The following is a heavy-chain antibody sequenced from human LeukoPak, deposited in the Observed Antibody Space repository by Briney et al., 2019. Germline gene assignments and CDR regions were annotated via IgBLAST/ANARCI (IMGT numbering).Heavy chain of an antibody. CDR2: IIPIFGTA. V-gene: IGHV1-69*06. CDR1: GGTFSSYA. D-gene: IGHD2-2*01. CDR3: ARVEQYLNWFDP. J-gene: IGHJ5*02. Sequence: SVKVSCKASGGTFSSYAISWVRQAPGQGLEWMGGIIPIFGTANYAQKFQGRVTITADKSTSTAYMELSSLRSEDTAVYYCARVEQYLNWFDPWGQGTLVTVSS.